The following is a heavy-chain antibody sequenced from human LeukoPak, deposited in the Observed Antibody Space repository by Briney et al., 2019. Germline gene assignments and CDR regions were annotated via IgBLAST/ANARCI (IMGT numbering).Heavy chain of an antibody. CDR3: ARVPLTSKNWYYFDY. CDR2: VYFSGSA. D-gene: IGHD1-1*01. V-gene: IGHV4-59*01. Sequence: PSETLSLTCAVYGGSISSYYWSWIRQPPGKGLEWIGFVYFSGSANYHPSLKSRLTISVDTSKNQFSLKLNSVTAADTAVYYCARVPLTSKNWYYFDYWGQGALVTVSS. CDR1: GGSISSYY. J-gene: IGHJ4*02.